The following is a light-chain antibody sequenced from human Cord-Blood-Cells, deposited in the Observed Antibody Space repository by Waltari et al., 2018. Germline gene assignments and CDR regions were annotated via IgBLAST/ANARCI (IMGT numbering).Light chain of an antibody. J-gene: IGKJ1*01. V-gene: IGKV1-39*01. CDR3: QQSHSTPRT. Sequence: DIQMTQSPSSLSASVGDRVTITCRASQSISSYLNWYQQKPGKALKLLIYAASSLQSGVPSRFSGSGSGTDFTLTISSLQPEDFATYYCQQSHSTPRTFGQGTKVEIK. CDR2: AAS. CDR1: QSISSY.